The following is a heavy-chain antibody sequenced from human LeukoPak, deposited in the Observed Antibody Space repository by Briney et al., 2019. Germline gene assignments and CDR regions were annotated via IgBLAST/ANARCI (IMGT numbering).Heavy chain of an antibody. CDR3: AKDYSMDLAGPQY. V-gene: IGHV3-9*01. Sequence: GRSLRLSCAASGFTFDDYAMHWVRQAPGKGLEWVSGISWNSGSIGYADSVKGRFTISRDNAKNSLYLQMNSLRAEDTALYYCAKDYSMDLAGPQYWGQGTLVTVSS. CDR1: GFTFDDYA. CDR2: ISWNSGSI. J-gene: IGHJ4*02. D-gene: IGHD6-19*01.